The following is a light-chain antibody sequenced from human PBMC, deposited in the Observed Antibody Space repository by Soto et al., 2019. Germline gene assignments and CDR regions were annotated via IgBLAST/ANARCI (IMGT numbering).Light chain of an antibody. Sequence: IVLTQSPATLSLSPGKRATLSCRASQNISNYLIWYQQKPGQAPRLLLYDVSNRATGIPARFSGTGSGTDFTLPITSVQPEDFAVYSCQQRSNWPRTFGQGTKVEI. J-gene: IGKJ1*01. CDR1: QNISNY. V-gene: IGKV3-11*01. CDR3: QQRSNWPRT. CDR2: DVS.